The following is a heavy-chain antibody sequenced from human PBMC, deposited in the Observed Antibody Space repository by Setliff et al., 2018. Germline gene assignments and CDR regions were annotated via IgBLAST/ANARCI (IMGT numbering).Heavy chain of an antibody. CDR3: AKYGDSHGSPPY. V-gene: IGHV3-23*01. J-gene: IGHJ4*02. CDR1: GFGFSTNA. D-gene: IGHD4-17*01. CDR2: ISTTGGAT. Sequence: GGSLRLSCAASGFGFSTNAMNWVRQTPGLGLEWVSAISTTGGATYYRESVKGRFTISRDNSKNTLYLQMNSLRAEDTAVYYCAKYGDSHGSPPYWGQGTLVTVSS.